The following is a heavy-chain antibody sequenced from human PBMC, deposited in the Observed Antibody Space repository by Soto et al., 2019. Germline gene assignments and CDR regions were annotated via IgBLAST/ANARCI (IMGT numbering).Heavy chain of an antibody. J-gene: IGHJ6*02. D-gene: IGHD4-17*01. V-gene: IGHV6-1*01. CDR2: TYYRSKWYN. Sequence: PSPTLSLTCAISGDSVSSNSAAWNWIRQSPSRGLEWLGRTYYRSKWYNDYAVSVKSRITINPDTSKNQFSLQLNSVTPEDTAVYYCASAMYGDYDYYYYGMDVWGQGTTVTVSS. CDR1: GDSVSSNSAA. CDR3: ASAMYGDYDYYYYGMDV.